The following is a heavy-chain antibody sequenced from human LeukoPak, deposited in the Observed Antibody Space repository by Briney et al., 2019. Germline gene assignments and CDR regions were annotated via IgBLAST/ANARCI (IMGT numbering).Heavy chain of an antibody. CDR1: GFTFSSYA. Sequence: PGGSLRLSCAASGFTFSSYAMHWVRQAPGKGLEWVAVISYDGSNKYYADSVKGRFTISRDNSKNTLYLQMNSLRAEDTAVYYCAKGYGSGSSRYYFDYWGQGTLVTVSS. CDR2: ISYDGSNK. J-gene: IGHJ4*02. V-gene: IGHV3-30*04. D-gene: IGHD3-10*01. CDR3: AKGYGSGSSRYYFDY.